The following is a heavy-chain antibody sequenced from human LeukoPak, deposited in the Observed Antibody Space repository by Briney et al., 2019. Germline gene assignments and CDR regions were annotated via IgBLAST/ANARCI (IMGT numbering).Heavy chain of an antibody. CDR1: GFTVSLSY. Sequence: GGSLRLSCAASGFTVSLSYMNWFRQAPGKGLEWVSVIYSGGGTYYAESVKGRFTISRDHSKNTLFLQMSSLKAEDTAVYYCARRMGTSWASDYWGQGTLVTVSS. J-gene: IGHJ4*02. CDR2: IYSGGGT. CDR3: ARRMGTSWASDY. V-gene: IGHV3-53*01. D-gene: IGHD6-13*01.